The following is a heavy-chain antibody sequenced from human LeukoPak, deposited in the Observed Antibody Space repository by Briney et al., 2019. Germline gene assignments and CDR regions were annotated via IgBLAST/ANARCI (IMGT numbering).Heavy chain of an antibody. CDR1: GYTFTGYY. J-gene: IGHJ4*02. D-gene: IGHD2-15*01. V-gene: IGHV1-69*13. CDR3: AREVYCSGGSCYSSGGTGHFDY. CDR2: IIPIFGTA. Sequence: ASVKVSCKASGYTFTGYYMHWVRQAPGQGLEWMGGIIPIFGTANYAQKFQGRVTITADESTSTAYMELSSLRSEDTAVYYCAREVYCSGGSCYSSGGTGHFDYWGQGTLVTVSS.